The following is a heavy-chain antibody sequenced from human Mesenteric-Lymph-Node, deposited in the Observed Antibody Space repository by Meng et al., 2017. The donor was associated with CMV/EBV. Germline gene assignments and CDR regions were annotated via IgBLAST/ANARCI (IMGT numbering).Heavy chain of an antibody. CDR1: GFSLSTTGVG. J-gene: IGHJ4*02. V-gene: IGHV2-5*01. Sequence: SGPTLVKPTQTLTLTCTFSGFSLSTTGVGVGWIRQPPGKALEWLAVIYWNDDKRYSPSLKSRLTITKDTSKNQVVLTMTNMDPVDTATYYCAHRPDSGLGTYYFDYWGQGTLVTVSS. D-gene: IGHD3-10*01. CDR2: IYWNDDK. CDR3: AHRPDSGLGTYYFDY.